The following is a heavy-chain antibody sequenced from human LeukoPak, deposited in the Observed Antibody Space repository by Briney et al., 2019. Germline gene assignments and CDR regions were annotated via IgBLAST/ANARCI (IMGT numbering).Heavy chain of an antibody. CDR2: IYTSGST. CDR1: GGSISSYY. D-gene: IGHD6-13*01. V-gene: IGHV4-4*07. Sequence: SETLSLTCTVSGGSISSYYWSWIRQPAGKGLEWIGRIYTSGSTNYNPSLKSRVTMSVDTSKNQFSLKLSSVTAADTAVYYCARVGIAAAGTRGLNWYFDLWGRGTLVTVSS. J-gene: IGHJ2*01. CDR3: ARVGIAAAGTRGLNWYFDL.